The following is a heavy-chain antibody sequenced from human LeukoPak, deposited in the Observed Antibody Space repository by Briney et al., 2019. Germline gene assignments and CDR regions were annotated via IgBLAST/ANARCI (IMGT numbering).Heavy chain of an antibody. CDR1: GGSISSYY. J-gene: IGHJ6*03. Sequence: SETLSLTCTVSGGSISSYYWSWIRQPPGKVLELIGYIYYSGSTNYNPSLKSRVTISVDTSKNQFSLKLSSVTAADTAVYYCARVPYYYDSSGGGNYYYYYMDVWGKGTTVTVSS. CDR2: IYYSGST. CDR3: ARVPYYYDSSGGGNYYYYYMDV. D-gene: IGHD3-22*01. V-gene: IGHV4-59*01.